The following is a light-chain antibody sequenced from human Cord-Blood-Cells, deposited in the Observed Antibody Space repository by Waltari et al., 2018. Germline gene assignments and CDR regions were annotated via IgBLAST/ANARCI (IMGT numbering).Light chain of an antibody. V-gene: IGLV2-23*01. CDR1: RSHVGAYNL. Sequence: QSALPQPASVSGSPGPPITPSCTGTRSHVGAYNLLSWYQQQPGKAPKLLIYEGSKRPSRVSNRFSGSKSGNTASLTIAGLQAEDEADYYCCSYAGSSTGVFGGGTKLTVL. CDR2: EGS. CDR3: CSYAGSSTGV. J-gene: IGLJ3*02.